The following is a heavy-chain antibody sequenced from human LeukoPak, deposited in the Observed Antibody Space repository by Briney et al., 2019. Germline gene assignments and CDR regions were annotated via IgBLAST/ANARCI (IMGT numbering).Heavy chain of an antibody. CDR3: NGGYYSSYYYYGMDV. CDR1: GGSISSYY. CDR2: IYYSGST. V-gene: IGHV4-39*01. Sequence: SETLSLTCTVSGGSISSYYWGWIRQPPGKGLEWIGSIYYSGSTYYNPSLKSRVTISVDTSKNQFSLKLSSVTAADTAVYYCNGGYYSSYYYYGMDVWGQGTTVTVSS. D-gene: IGHD3-22*01. J-gene: IGHJ6*02.